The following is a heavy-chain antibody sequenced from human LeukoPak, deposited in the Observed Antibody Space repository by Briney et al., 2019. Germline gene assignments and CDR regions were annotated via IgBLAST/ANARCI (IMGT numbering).Heavy chain of an antibody. D-gene: IGHD4-17*01. CDR2: IIPIFGTA. CDR3: AREAVTTSNFDY. V-gene: IGHV1-69*13. CDR1: GGTFSSYA. J-gene: IGHJ4*02. Sequence: ASVKVSCKASGGTFSSYAISWVRQAPGQGLEWMGGIIPIFGTANYAQKFQGRVTIIADESTSTAYMELSSLRSEDTAVYYCAREAVTTSNFDYWGLGTLVTVSS.